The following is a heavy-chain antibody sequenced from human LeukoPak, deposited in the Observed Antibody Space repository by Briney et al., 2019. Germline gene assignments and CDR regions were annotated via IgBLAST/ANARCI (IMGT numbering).Heavy chain of an antibody. CDR2: IYYSGST. D-gene: IGHD3-3*01. CDR1: GGSISSSSSY. V-gene: IGHV4-39*07. Sequence: SETLSLTCTVSGGSISSSSSYWGWIRQPPGKGLEWIGSIYYSGSTYYNPSLKSRVTISVDTSKNQFSLKLSSVTAADTAVYYCARAGFWSNYYQLYDYWGQGTLVTVSS. CDR3: ARAGFWSNYYQLYDY. J-gene: IGHJ4*02.